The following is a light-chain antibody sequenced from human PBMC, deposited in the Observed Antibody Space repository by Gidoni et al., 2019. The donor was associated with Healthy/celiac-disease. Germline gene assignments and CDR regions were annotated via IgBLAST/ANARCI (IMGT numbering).Light chain of an antibody. CDR1: QSISSW. V-gene: IGKV1-5*03. CDR3: QQYNSYSWT. Sequence: DIQMTQSPSTLSASVGDRVTLTCRASQSISSWLAWYQQKPGKAPKLLIYKASSLESGVPSRFSGSGSGTEFTLTISSLQPDDFATYYCQQYNSYSWTFAQGTKVEIK. CDR2: KAS. J-gene: IGKJ1*01.